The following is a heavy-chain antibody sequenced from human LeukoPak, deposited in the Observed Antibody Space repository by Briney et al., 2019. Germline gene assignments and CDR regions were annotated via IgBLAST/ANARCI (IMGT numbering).Heavy chain of an antibody. J-gene: IGHJ4*02. Sequence: PSETLSLTCTVSGGSISSGDYYWSWIRQPPGKGLEWIGYIYYSGSTYYNPSLKSRVTISVDTSKNQFFLKLSSVTAADTAVYYCARESRITIFGVVTYYFDYWGQGTLVTVSS. CDR2: IYYSGST. D-gene: IGHD3-3*01. CDR1: GGSISSGDYY. CDR3: ARESRITIFGVVTYYFDY. V-gene: IGHV4-30-4*08.